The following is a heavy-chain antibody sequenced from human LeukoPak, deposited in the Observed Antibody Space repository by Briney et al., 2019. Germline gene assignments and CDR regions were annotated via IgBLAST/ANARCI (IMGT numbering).Heavy chain of an antibody. V-gene: IGHV4-34*09. D-gene: IGHD6-13*01. Sequence: SETLSLTCAVYGGSSSGNNWSWIRQPPGKGLVWIGYIYYSGSTYYNPSLKSRVTISVDTSENQFSLKLSSVTAADTAVYYCARGPQLANFDYWGQGTLVTVSS. CDR3: ARGPQLANFDY. J-gene: IGHJ4*02. CDR1: GGSSSGNN. CDR2: IYYSGST.